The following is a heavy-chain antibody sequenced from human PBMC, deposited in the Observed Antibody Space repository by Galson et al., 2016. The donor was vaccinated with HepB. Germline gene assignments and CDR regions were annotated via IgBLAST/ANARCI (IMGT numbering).Heavy chain of an antibody. CDR1: GFSLTTSGVG. Sequence: PALVKPTQTLTLTCTFSGFSLTTSGVGVGWIRQPPGKALEWLAVLSWDDDKRYSPSLKSRLTITKDTSKNQVVLTMANMDPVDTATYFCAHRITNYYDSSGYWAFDYWGQGTLVTVSS. CDR3: AHRITNYYDSSGYWAFDY. D-gene: IGHD3-22*01. CDR2: LSWDDDK. J-gene: IGHJ4*02. V-gene: IGHV2-5*02.